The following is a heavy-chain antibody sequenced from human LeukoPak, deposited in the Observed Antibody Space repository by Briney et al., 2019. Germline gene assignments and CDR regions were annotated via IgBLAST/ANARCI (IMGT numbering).Heavy chain of an antibody. D-gene: IGHD6-13*01. Sequence: SETLSLTCTVSGGSISSYYWSWIRQPPGKGLEWIGYIYYSGSTNYNPPLKSRVTISVDTSKNQFSLKLSSVTAADTAVYYCATFSSSWAYYYYGMDVWGQGTTVTVSS. CDR2: IYYSGST. CDR3: ATFSSSWAYYYYGMDV. V-gene: IGHV4-59*01. J-gene: IGHJ6*02. CDR1: GGSISSYY.